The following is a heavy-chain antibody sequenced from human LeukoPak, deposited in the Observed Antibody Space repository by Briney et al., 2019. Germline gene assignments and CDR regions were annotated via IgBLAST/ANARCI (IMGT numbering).Heavy chain of an antibody. Sequence: SETLSLTCTVSGGSISGYYWSWIRQPPGKGLEWIGYIYYSGSTNYNPSLKSRVTISVDTSKNQFSLKLNSVTAADTAVYYCVRDDDYWGQGTLVTVSS. J-gene: IGHJ4*02. CDR3: VRDDDY. V-gene: IGHV4-59*01. CDR2: IYYSGST. CDR1: GGSISGYY.